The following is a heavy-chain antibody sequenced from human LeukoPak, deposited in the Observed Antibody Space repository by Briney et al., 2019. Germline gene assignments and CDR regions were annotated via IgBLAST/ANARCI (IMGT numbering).Heavy chain of an antibody. CDR1: GFTFSDYY. V-gene: IGHV3-11*01. CDR3: ARDPNSSSFYYYGMDV. J-gene: IGHJ6*02. CDR2: ISSSGSTI. Sequence: PGGSLRLSCAASGFTFSDYYMSWIRQAPGKGLEWVSYISSSGSTIYYADSVKGRFTISRDNAKNSLYLQMNSLRAEDTAVYYCARDPNSSSFYYYGMDVWGQGTTVTVSS. D-gene: IGHD6-13*01.